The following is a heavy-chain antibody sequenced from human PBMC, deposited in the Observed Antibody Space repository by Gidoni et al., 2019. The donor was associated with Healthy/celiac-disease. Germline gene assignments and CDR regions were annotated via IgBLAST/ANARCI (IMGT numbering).Heavy chain of an antibody. V-gene: IGHV3-21*01. CDR1: GSTFRSYS. Sequence: EVQLVESGGCLVKPVGSLSLSCAASGSTFRSYSRNVARQAPGKGLEGVSSISSSSTYKSYADSVKGRFTISRDNAKNSLYLQMNSLRAEDTAVYYCARSWPDCGGDCYQTYYYYGMDVWGQGTTVTVSS. CDR3: ARSWPDCGGDCYQTYYYYGMDV. CDR2: ISSSSTYK. J-gene: IGHJ6*02. D-gene: IGHD2-21*02.